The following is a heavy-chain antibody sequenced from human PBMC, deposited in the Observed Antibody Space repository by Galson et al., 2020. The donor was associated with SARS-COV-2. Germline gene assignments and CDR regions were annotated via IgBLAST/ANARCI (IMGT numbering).Heavy chain of an antibody. V-gene: IGHV3-30*04. D-gene: IGHD3-9*01. CDR1: GFTFSSYA. CDR3: ARDLLYYDILTGYLQPYFYYYGMDV. CDR2: ISYDGSNK. J-gene: IGHJ6*02. Sequence: TGGSLRLSCAASGFTFSSYAMHWVRQAPGKGLEWVAVISYDGSNKYYADSVKGRFTISRDNSKNTLYLQMNSLRAEDTAVYYCARDLLYYDILTGYLQPYFYYYGMDVWGQGTTVTVSS.